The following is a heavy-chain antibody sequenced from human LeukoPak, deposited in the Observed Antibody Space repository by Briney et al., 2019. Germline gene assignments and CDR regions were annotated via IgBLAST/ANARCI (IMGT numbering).Heavy chain of an antibody. J-gene: IGHJ5*02. CDR2: IYPGDSDT. D-gene: IGHD2-2*01. Sequence: GESLQISCQGSGYSFTSYWIGWVRPMPGKGLEWMGIIYPGDSDTRYSPSFQGQVTISADKSISTACLQWSSLKASDTAMYYCARHYCSSISCSNWFDPWGQGTLVTVSS. CDR1: GYSFTSYW. CDR3: ARHYCSSISCSNWFDP. V-gene: IGHV5-51*01.